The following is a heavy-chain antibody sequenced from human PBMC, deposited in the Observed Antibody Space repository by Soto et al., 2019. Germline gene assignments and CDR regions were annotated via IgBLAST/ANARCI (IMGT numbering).Heavy chain of an antibody. J-gene: IGHJ4*02. CDR2: IYYSGST. V-gene: IGHV4-31*03. Sequence: QVQLQESGPGLVKPSQTLSLTCTVSGGSISSGGYYWSWIRQHPGKGLEWIGYIYYSGSTYYNPSLKRRVTISVDTSKNQFSLKLSSVTAADTAVYYCARYPLRYFDWNGNGHFDYWGQGTLVTVSS. CDR1: GGSISSGGYY. CDR3: ARYPLRYFDWNGNGHFDY. D-gene: IGHD3-9*01.